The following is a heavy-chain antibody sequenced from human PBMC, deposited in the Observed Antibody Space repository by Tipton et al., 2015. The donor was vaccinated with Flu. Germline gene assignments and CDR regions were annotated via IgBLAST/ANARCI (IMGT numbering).Heavy chain of an antibody. CDR1: GVSVSSGCYY. V-gene: IGHV4-61*02. CDR3: ARDRGVPRDGED. J-gene: IGHJ4*02. CDR2: IYTCGST. Sequence: TLSLTCSVSGVSVSSGCYYWNWVRQPAGKGLEWIGRIYTCGSTNYNPSLQSRVTISVDTSKNQFSLKLSSVTAADTAVYYCARDRGVPRDGEDWGEGTLVTVFS. D-gene: IGHD3-10*01.